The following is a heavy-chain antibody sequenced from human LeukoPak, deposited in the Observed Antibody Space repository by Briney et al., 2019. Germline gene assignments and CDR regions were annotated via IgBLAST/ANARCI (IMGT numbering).Heavy chain of an antibody. J-gene: IGHJ5*02. CDR1: GGSISSSSNY. Sequence: SETLCHTCTVSGGSISSSSNYWGWIRQPPGKGLEWIGSIYYSGSTYYNPSLKSRVTISVDTSKNQFSLKLSSVTAADTAVYYCARVIAAANWFDPCGHGTLVTVSS. V-gene: IGHV4-39*01. CDR3: ARVIAAANWFDP. CDR2: IYYSGST. D-gene: IGHD6-13*01.